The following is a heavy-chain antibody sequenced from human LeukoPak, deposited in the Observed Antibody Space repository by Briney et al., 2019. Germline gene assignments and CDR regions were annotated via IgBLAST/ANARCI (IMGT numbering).Heavy chain of an antibody. CDR2: IFSSGST. CDR3: ARDRYDSVYNWFDP. V-gene: IGHV4-4*07. Sequence: TSSETLSLTCTVSDGSISSYYWSWIRQPAGKGLEWIGRIFSSGSTDYNPSLKSRVTMSVDTSKNQFSLKLSSVTAADTAMNYCARDRYDSVYNWFDPWGQGTLVTVSS. CDR1: DGSISSYY. J-gene: IGHJ5*02. D-gene: IGHD3-22*01.